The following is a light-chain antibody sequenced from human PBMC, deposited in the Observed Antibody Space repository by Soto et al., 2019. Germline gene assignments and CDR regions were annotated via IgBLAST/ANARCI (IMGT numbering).Light chain of an antibody. Sequence: QTVVTQEPSRTVSPGGTVPLTCASSTGAVTRAYYPNWYQQKPGQAPRPLIYDTNNKHSWTPARFSGSLLGAKAALTLSGVQPEDEAEYYCLLYYGSAVLFGGGTQLTVL. CDR3: LLYYGSAVL. CDR2: DTN. J-gene: IGLJ2*01. V-gene: IGLV7-43*01. CDR1: TGAVTRAYY.